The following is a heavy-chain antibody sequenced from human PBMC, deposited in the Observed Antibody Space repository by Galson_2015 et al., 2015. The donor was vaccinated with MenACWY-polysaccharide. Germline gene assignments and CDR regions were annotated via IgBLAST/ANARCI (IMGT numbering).Heavy chain of an antibody. CDR3: TTDKVRYYYDSSGYGFDYYGMDV. CDR1: GFTSKYAW. J-gene: IGHJ6*02. V-gene: IGHV3-15*01. D-gene: IGHD3-22*01. CDR2: IKSKTDGGAT. Sequence: SLRLSCAVSGFTSKYAWMNWVRQAPGKGLEWVGHIKSKTDGGATDYAAPVKGRFSISRDDSTNTLYLQMNGLKTEDTALYYCTTDKVRYYYDSSGYGFDYYGMDVWGQGTTVTVSS.